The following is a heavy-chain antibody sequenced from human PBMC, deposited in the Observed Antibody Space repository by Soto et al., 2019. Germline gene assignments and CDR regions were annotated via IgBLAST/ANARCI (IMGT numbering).Heavy chain of an antibody. V-gene: IGHV1-18*01. Sequence: QVHLVQSGAEVKKPGASVQVSCNGSGYGFTTYGITWVRQAPGQGLEWMAWISAPNGNTNYAQKLQGRVTVTRDTSTSTAYMELRSLRSDDTAVYYCARGRYGDYWGQGALVTVSS. CDR1: GYGFTTYG. CDR2: ISAPNGNT. J-gene: IGHJ4*02. D-gene: IGHD1-1*01. CDR3: ARGRYGDY.